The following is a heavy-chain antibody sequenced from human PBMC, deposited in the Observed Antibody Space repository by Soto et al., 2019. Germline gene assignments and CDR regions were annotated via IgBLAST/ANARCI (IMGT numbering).Heavy chain of an antibody. J-gene: IGHJ3*02. CDR3: ARDSGEGTATGGAAFDI. CDR2: INTNTGNP. Sequence: ASVNVSCRASGKAFPRYSMDWVRQAPRQLLEWMGWINTNTGNPPYAQGFTGRFVFSLDTSVSTAYLQICSLKAEDTAVYYFARDSGEGTATGGAAFDIWGQGTMVTVSS. D-gene: IGHD6-13*01. V-gene: IGHV7-4-1*01. CDR1: GKAFPRYS.